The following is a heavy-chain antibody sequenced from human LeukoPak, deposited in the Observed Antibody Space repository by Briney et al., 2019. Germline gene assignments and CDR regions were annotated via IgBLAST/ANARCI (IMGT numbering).Heavy chain of an antibody. CDR2: IYYTGST. CDR3: ARHRASSSSSPFDY. V-gene: IGHV4-59*08. CDR1: GGSISSLY. Sequence: PSETLSLTCSVSGGSISSLYWSWIRQPPGKGLEGIGYIYYTGSTNYNPSLKSRVTMFVDMSKNQFSLRLSSVTAADTAVYYCARHRASSSSSPFDYWGQGTLVTVSS. D-gene: IGHD6-6*01. J-gene: IGHJ4*02.